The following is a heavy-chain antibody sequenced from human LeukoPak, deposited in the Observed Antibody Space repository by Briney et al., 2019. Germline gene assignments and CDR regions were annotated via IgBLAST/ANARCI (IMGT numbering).Heavy chain of an antibody. CDR1: GFTVSSNY. CDR3: ARAGYDSSGYLDY. J-gene: IGHJ4*02. Sequence: GGSLRLSCAASGFTVSSNYMSWVRQAPGKGLEWVSLIYSDAGTYYADSVKGRFTISRDNSKNTLYFQMNSLRAEDTAVYYCARAGYDSSGYLDYWGQGTLVTVPS. V-gene: IGHV3-66*01. CDR2: IYSDAGT. D-gene: IGHD3-22*01.